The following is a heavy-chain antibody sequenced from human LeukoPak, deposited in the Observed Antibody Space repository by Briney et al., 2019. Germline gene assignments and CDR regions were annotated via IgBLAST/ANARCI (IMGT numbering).Heavy chain of an antibody. CDR2: IIPILGIA. D-gene: IGHD3-22*01. CDR3: ATGNYYDSSGYVYAFDI. CDR1: GGTFSSYT. V-gene: IGHV1-69*02. J-gene: IGHJ3*02. Sequence: ASVKASCKASGGTFSSYTISWVRQAPGQGLEWMGRIIPILGIANYAQKFQGRVTITADKSTSTAYMELSSLRSEDTAVYYCATGNYYDSSGYVYAFDIWGQGTMVTVSS.